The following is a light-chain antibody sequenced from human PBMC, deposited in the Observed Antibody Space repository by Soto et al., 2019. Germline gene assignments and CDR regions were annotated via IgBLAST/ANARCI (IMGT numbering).Light chain of an antibody. V-gene: IGLV2-14*03. Sequence: QSALTQPASVSGSPGQSITISCTGTSTGVGDYKFVSWYQHHPGKAPKLVIFDVNNRPSGVSDRFSGSKSGNTASLTISGLQAEDWADYYCGSYTTTSTHVFGGGTKLTVL. J-gene: IGLJ2*01. CDR1: STGVGDYKF. CDR2: DVN. CDR3: GSYTTTSTHV.